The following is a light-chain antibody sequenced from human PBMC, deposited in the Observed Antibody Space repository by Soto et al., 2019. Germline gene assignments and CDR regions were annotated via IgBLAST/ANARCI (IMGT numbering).Light chain of an antibody. V-gene: IGLV2-11*01. CDR1: SSDVGGYNY. CDR2: DVS. Sequence: QSALTQPRSVSGSPGQSVTISCTGTSSDVGGYNYVSWYQQHPGKAPKVIIYDVSKRPSGVPDRFSGSKSGNTASLTISGLQAEGETDYYCCSYAGSNALVFGGGTKLTVL. CDR3: CSYAGSNALV. J-gene: IGLJ2*01.